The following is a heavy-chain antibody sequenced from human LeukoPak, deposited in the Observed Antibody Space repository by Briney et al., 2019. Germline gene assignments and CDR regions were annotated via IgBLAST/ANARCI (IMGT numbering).Heavy chain of an antibody. CDR2: IYSGGST. V-gene: IGHV3-66*01. CDR1: GFTVSSNY. CDR3: ARDPDYDLGGDY. Sequence: PGGSLRLSCAASGFTVSSNYMSWVRQAPGKGLEWVSVIYSGGSTYYADSVKGRFTISRDNSKNTLYLQMNGLRAEDTAVYYCARDPDYDLGGDYWGQGTLVTVSS. J-gene: IGHJ4*02. D-gene: IGHD3-3*01.